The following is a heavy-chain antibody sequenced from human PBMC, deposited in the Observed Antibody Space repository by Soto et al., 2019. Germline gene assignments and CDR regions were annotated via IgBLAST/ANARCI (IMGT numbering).Heavy chain of an antibody. CDR2: IYYSGTT. Sequence: PSETLSLTCTVSGGSISDYYWSWIRQPPGKGLEYIGYIYYSGTTNYNPSLKSRVTMSVDTSKNQFSLKLTSVNAADTAVYYCTRGGDAYKNGHWGQGTLVTVSS. D-gene: IGHD2-21*01. J-gene: IGHJ4*02. V-gene: IGHV4-59*01. CDR1: GGSISDYY. CDR3: TRGGDAYKNGH.